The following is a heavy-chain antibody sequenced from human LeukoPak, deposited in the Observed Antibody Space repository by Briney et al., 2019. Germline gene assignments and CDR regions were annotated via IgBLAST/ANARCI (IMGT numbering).Heavy chain of an antibody. Sequence: TGGSLRLSCAASGFTFSSYGMHWVRQAPGKGLEWVAVISYDGSNKYYADSVKGRFTISRDNSKNTLYLQMNSLRAEDTAVYYCAKAGKVVVIVFDYWGQGTLVTVSS. D-gene: IGHD3-22*01. V-gene: IGHV3-30*18. J-gene: IGHJ4*02. CDR2: ISYDGSNK. CDR1: GFTFSSYG. CDR3: AKAGKVVVIVFDY.